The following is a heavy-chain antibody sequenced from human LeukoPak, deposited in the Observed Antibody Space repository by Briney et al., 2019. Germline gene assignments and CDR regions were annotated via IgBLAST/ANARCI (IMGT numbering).Heavy chain of an antibody. J-gene: IGHJ6*03. V-gene: IGHV3-15*01. Sequence: GGSLRLSCAASGFTFSNAWMSWVRQAPGKGLEWVGRIKSKTDGGTTDYAAPVKGRFTISRDDSKNTLYLQMNSLKTEDTAVYYCARDPYSGYDSYYYMDVWGKGTTVTISS. D-gene: IGHD5-12*01. CDR1: GFTFSNAW. CDR3: ARDPYSGYDSYYYMDV. CDR2: IKSKTDGGTT.